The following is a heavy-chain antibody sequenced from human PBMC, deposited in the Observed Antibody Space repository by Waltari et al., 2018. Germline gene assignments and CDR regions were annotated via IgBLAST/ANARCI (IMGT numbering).Heavy chain of an antibody. CDR1: GYSISSGYY. V-gene: IGHV4-38-2*01. CDR2: IYHSGST. Sequence: QVQLQESGPGLVKPSETLSLTCAVSGYSISSGYYWGWLRQPPGKGLEWIGSIYHSGSTYYNPSLKSRVTISVDTSKNQFSLKLSSVTAADTAVYYCARHYYGSGRLDAFDIWGQGTMVTVSS. CDR3: ARHYYGSGRLDAFDI. J-gene: IGHJ3*02. D-gene: IGHD3-10*01.